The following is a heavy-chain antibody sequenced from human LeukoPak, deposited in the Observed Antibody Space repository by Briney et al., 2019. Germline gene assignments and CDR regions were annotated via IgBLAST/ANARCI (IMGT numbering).Heavy chain of an antibody. V-gene: IGHV4-34*01. Sequence: SETLSLTCAVYGGSFSGYYWSWIRQPPGKGLEWIGEINHSGSTNYNPSLKSRVTISVDTSKNQFSLKLSSVTAADTAVYYCASGYYDSSGYYYVGNWGQGTLVTVSS. D-gene: IGHD3-22*01. CDR2: INHSGST. CDR1: GGSFSGYY. J-gene: IGHJ4*02. CDR3: ASGYYDSSGYYYVGN.